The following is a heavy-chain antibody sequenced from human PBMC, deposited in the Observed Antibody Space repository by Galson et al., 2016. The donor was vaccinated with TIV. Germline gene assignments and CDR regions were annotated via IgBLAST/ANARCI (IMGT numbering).Heavy chain of an antibody. J-gene: IGHJ4*02. CDR2: IGPGNDV. V-gene: IGHV3-23*01. Sequence: SLRLSCAASGFAFSTYAMNWVRQPPGKGLEWVSTIGPGNDVHYAGSVNGRFTISRDNSKSTLFLQMNSLRAEDTAVYYCAKYVITIPVAGFDYWGQGALVTVSS. D-gene: IGHD6-13*01. CDR1: GFAFSTYA. CDR3: AKYVITIPVAGFDY.